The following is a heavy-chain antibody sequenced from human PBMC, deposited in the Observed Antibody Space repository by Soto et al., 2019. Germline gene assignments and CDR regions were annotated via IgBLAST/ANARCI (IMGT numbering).Heavy chain of an antibody. CDR2: IKTIAGGGTT. D-gene: IGHD1-1*01. CDR3: TTERCTGTNCYVKNAFDV. Sequence: EVQLVESGGGLVEPGGSLRLSRAASGFTFNDAWMTWVRQGPGKGLEWVGRIKTIAGGGTTDYTAPVKGRFTISRDDSKNTVYLQMNSLKIEDTAVYYCTTERCTGTNCYVKNAFDVWGQGTMVTVSS. CDR1: GFTFNDAW. V-gene: IGHV3-15*01. J-gene: IGHJ3*01.